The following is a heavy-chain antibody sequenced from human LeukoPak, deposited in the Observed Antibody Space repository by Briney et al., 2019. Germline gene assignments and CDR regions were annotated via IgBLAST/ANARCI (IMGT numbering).Heavy chain of an antibody. D-gene: IGHD1-26*01. CDR1: GFTFSSYG. Sequence: GGSLRLSCAASGFTFSSYGMHWVRQAPGKGLEWVAVIPYDGSNKYYADSVKGRFTISRDNSKNTLYLQMNSLRAEDTAIYYCAKDRTVGASYWYFDLWGRGTLVTVSS. V-gene: IGHV3-30*18. J-gene: IGHJ2*01. CDR3: AKDRTVGASYWYFDL. CDR2: IPYDGSNK.